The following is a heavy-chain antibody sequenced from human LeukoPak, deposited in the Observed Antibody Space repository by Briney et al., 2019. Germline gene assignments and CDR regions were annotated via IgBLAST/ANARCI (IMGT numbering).Heavy chain of an antibody. D-gene: IGHD6-19*01. CDR1: DDSISTYY. J-gene: IGHJ4*02. Sequence: SETLSLTCTVSDDSISTYYWSWIRQPPGKGLEWIGYIYSTGNTNYNPSLKSRVTMSLETSKKQASLKLNSVTAADTAVYYCARRIAVAGAFDYWGQGTLVTVSS. CDR3: ARRIAVAGAFDY. V-gene: IGHV4-59*08. CDR2: IYSTGNT.